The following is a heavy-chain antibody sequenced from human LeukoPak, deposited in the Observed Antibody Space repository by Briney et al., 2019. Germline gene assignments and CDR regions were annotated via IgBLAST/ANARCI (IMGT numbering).Heavy chain of an antibody. D-gene: IGHD3-10*01. CDR1: GFTFSSFW. J-gene: IGHJ6*02. CDR3: ARSFSPFYGMDV. CDR2: INSDGGRT. Sequence: GGSLRLSCAASGFTFSSFWMHWVRQAPGKGLVWVSRINSDGGRTNYADSVKGRFTISRDNAKNTLYLQMNSLRAEDTAVYYCARSFSPFYGMDVWGQGTTVTVSS. V-gene: IGHV3-74*01.